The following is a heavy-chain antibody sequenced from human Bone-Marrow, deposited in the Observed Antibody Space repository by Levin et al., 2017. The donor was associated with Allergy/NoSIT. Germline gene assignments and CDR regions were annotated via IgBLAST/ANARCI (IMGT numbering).Heavy chain of an antibody. Sequence: PGGSLRLSCAASGFTITSYAMNWVRQAPGKGLEWVSTISSSDSNTYYADSVKGRFTIFRDISKNTLYLQMNSLKAEDTAVYYCARDDYGDYGWFDPWGQGTLVTVSS. V-gene: IGHV3-23*01. CDR2: ISSSDSNT. D-gene: IGHD4-17*01. J-gene: IGHJ5*02. CDR1: GFTITSYA. CDR3: ARDDYGDYGWFDP.